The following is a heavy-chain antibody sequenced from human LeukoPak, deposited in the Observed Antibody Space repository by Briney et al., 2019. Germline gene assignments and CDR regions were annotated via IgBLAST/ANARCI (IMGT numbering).Heavy chain of an antibody. CDR2: ISAYNGNT. J-gene: IGHJ4*02. CDR1: GYTFTGYY. CDR3: ARSGLTMVRGVVDY. V-gene: IGHV1-18*04. D-gene: IGHD3-10*01. Sequence: GASVKLSFKASGYTFTGYYMHWVWHAPGQGLEWMGWISAYNGNTNYAQKLQGRVTMTTDTSTSTAYMELRSLRSDDTAVYYCARSGLTMVRGVVDYWGQGTLVTVSS.